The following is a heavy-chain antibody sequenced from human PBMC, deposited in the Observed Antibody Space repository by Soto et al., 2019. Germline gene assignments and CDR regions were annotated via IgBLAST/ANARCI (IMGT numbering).Heavy chain of an antibody. CDR1: GFTFIDHF. V-gene: IGHV3-72*01. J-gene: IGHJ2*01. D-gene: IGHD4-4*01. CDR2: SRNEAYSYTT. CDR3: ARRSSNNWFFDL. Sequence: LRLSFTASGFTFIDHFIDWVRQAPGKGLEWIGLSRNEAYSYTTEYAASVKGRFTFSRDDSTNSLYLQMNSLKMEDTAVYYCARRSSNNWFFDLWGRGTLVTVSS.